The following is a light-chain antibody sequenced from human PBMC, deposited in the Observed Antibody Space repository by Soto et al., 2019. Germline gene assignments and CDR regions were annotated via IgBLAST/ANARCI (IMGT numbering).Light chain of an antibody. CDR1: QSISSY. Sequence: DIPMTQSPSSLSASVGDRVTITCRASQSISSYLNWYQQKPGKAPKLLIYTASSLQSGVPARFSGSGSGTDFTLISSLQPEDFAAYYCQQTYSRPPTFGQGTKVEIK. J-gene: IGKJ2*01. CDR2: TAS. CDR3: QQTYSRPPT. V-gene: IGKV1-39*01.